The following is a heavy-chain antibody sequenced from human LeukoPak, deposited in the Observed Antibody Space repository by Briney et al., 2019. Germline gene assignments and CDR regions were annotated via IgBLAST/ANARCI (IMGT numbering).Heavy chain of an antibody. V-gene: IGHV4-34*01. CDR2: INHSGST. Sequence: PSGTLSLTCAVYGGSFSGYYWSWIRQPPGKGLEWIGEINHSGSTNYNPSLKSRVTISVDTSKNQFSLKLSSVTAADTAVYYCARGGGIAARLGQWLAPNFDYWGQGTLVTVSS. CDR1: GGSFSGYY. D-gene: IGHD6-19*01. J-gene: IGHJ4*02. CDR3: ARGGGIAARLGQWLAPNFDY.